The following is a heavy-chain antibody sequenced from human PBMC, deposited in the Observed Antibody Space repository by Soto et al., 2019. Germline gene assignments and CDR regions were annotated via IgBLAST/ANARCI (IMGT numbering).Heavy chain of an antibody. CDR2: IIPILGIA. Sequence: QVQLVQSGAEVKKPGSSVKISCKASGGTFSSYTISWVRQAPGQGLEWKGRIIPILGIANYAQKFQGRVTITADKSTSTAYMELSSLRSEDTAVYYCARELRMITFGGVIAPDAFDIWGQGTMVTVSS. J-gene: IGHJ3*02. CDR1: GGTFSSYT. V-gene: IGHV1-69*08. CDR3: ARELRMITFGGVIAPDAFDI. D-gene: IGHD3-16*02.